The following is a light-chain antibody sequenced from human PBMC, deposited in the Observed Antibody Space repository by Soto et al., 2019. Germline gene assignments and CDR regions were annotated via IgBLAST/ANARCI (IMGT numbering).Light chain of an antibody. CDR1: QSISSW. CDR3: QQYNDNWT. Sequence: DIQMTQSPSTLSASVGDRVTITCRASQSISSWLAWYQQKPGTAPKLLIYKASTLQSGVPSRFSGSGSGTEFTITISRLQPDDSATYYCQQYNDNWTFGQGTKVEIK. J-gene: IGKJ1*01. CDR2: KAS. V-gene: IGKV1-5*03.